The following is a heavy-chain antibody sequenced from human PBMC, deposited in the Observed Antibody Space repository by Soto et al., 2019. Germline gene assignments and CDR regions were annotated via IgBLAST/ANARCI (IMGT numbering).Heavy chain of an antibody. J-gene: IGHJ5*02. Sequence: QVQLVQSEAEVKKPGSSVKVSCKASGGTFSSYAISWVRQAPGQGLEWMGGIIPIFGTANYAQKFQGRVTITADESTSTAYMELSSLRSDDTAVYYCARRGGGGSSPWGWFAHWGQGTLVTVSS. CDR2: IIPIFGTA. D-gene: IGHD6-13*01. V-gene: IGHV1-69*01. CDR3: ARRGGGGSSPWGWFAH. CDR1: GGTFSSYA.